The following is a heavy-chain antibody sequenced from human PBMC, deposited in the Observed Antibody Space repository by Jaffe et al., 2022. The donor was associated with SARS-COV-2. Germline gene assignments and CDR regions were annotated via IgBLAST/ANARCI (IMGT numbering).Heavy chain of an antibody. Sequence: QVQLVQSGTEVKKPGASVRVSCKASGYTFTSYYLHWVRQAPGQALEWMGIINPTGGSTSNAQKLQGRVTMTRDTSTSTVYMDLSSLRSEDTAVYYCASAREYSFDSSGYIQHWGQGTLVTVSS. D-gene: IGHD3-22*01. J-gene: IGHJ1*01. V-gene: IGHV1-46*04. CDR3: ASAREYSFDSSGYIQH. CDR1: GYTFTSYY. CDR2: INPTGGST.